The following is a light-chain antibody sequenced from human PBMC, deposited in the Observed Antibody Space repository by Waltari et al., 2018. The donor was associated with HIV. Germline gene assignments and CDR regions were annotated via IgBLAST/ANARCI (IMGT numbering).Light chain of an antibody. Sequence: EIVFTQSPATLSLSPGERATLPCGASHSVGSLIAWYQQKPGQAPRLLIYDASNRATGIPARVSGSGSGTDFTLTISSLETEDFAVYYCQQRSAWPLTFGGGTKVEIK. V-gene: IGKV3-11*01. CDR1: HSVGSL. CDR2: DAS. J-gene: IGKJ4*01. CDR3: QQRSAWPLT.